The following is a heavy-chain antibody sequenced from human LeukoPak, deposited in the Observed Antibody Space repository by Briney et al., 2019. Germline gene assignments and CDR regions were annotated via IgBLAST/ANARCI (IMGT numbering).Heavy chain of an antibody. CDR2: INPNSGGT. D-gene: IGHD6-19*01. V-gene: IGHV1-2*02. Sequence: VSVKVSCKASGYTFTGYYMHWVRQAPGQGLEWMGWINPNSGGTNYAQKFKGRVTMTRETSISTAYMALSSLTSDDTAVYYCASEVSGWTISWGQGTLVTVSS. CDR3: ASEVSGWTIS. CDR1: GYTFTGYY. J-gene: IGHJ5*02.